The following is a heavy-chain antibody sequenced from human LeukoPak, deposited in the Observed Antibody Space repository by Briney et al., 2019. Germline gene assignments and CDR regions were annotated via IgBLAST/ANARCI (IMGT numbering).Heavy chain of an antibody. V-gene: IGHV4-34*01. CDR2: INHSGST. CDR3: ARGRRGSSGDSGGSWRDYYYGMDV. D-gene: IGHD3-22*01. CDR1: GGSFSGYY. Sequence: SETLSLTCAVYGGSFSGYYWSWIRQPPGKGLEWIGEINHSGSTNYNPSLKSRVTISVDTSKNQFSLKLSSVTAADTAVYYCARGRRGSSGDSGGSWRDYYYGMDVWGQGTTVTVSS. J-gene: IGHJ6*02.